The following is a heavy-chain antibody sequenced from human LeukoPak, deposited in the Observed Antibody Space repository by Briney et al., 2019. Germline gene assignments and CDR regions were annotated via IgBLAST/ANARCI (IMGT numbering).Heavy chain of an antibody. CDR2: VHYGGST. CDR1: GGSISGNY. D-gene: IGHD3-10*01. J-gene: IGHJ4*02. Sequence: SETLSLTCSVSGGSISGNYWSWLRQPPGKGLEWIGYVHYGGSTDYNPSLKSRVTMSVDTSKNQFSLKLSSVTAADTAVYYCARHLDYYGSGTYEYWGQGTLVTVSS. CDR3: ARHLDYYGSGTYEY. V-gene: IGHV4-59*08.